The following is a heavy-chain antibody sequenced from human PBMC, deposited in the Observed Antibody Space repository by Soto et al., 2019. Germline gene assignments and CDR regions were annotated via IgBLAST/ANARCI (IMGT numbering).Heavy chain of an antibody. Sequence: TSETLSLTCAVYGGSFSGYYWNWIRRPPGKGLEWIGEINHSGSTNYNPSLKSRVTISVDTSKNQFSLKLSSVTAADTAVYYCARDVPAAPNYFDYWGQGTLVTVSS. CDR1: GGSFSGYY. J-gene: IGHJ4*02. CDR2: INHSGST. V-gene: IGHV4-34*01. D-gene: IGHD2-2*01. CDR3: ARDVPAAPNYFDY.